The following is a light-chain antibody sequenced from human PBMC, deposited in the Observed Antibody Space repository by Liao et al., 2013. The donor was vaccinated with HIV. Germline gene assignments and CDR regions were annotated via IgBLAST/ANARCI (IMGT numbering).Light chain of an antibody. CDR3: QSADSSGTCPV. CDR2: KDS. CDR1: DIGSKS. J-gene: IGLJ3*02. V-gene: IGLV3-25*03. Sequence: SYELTQPPSVSVAPGKTARISCGGIDIGSKSVHWYQQWPGQAPVLLIYKDSERPSGIPERFSGSSSGTTVTLTISGVQAEDEADYYCQSADSSGTCPVFGGGTKLTVL.